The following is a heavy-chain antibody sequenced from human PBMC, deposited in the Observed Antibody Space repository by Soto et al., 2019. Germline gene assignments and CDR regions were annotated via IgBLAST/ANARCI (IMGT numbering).Heavy chain of an antibody. D-gene: IGHD3-3*01. V-gene: IGHV4-31*03. J-gene: IGHJ5*02. Sequence: PSETLSLTCTVSGGSISSGGYYWSWIRQHPGKGLEWIGYIYYSGSTYYNPSLKSRVTISVDTSKNQFSLKLSSVTAADTAVYYCARGKRKVLRFLEWSYNWFDPWGQGTLVTVSS. CDR2: IYYSGST. CDR3: ARGKRKVLRFLEWSYNWFDP. CDR1: GGSISSGGYY.